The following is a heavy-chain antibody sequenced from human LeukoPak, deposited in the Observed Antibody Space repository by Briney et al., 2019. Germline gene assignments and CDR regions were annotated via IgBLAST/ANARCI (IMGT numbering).Heavy chain of an antibody. CDR1: GYTFTSYG. J-gene: IGHJ5*02. D-gene: IGHD3-16*02. Sequence: ASVKVSCKASGYTFTSYGISWVRQAPGQGLEWMGWISAYNGNTNYAQKLQGRVTMTTDTSTSTAYMELRSLRSDDTAVYYCAREIAMITFGGVIVDNWFDPWGQGTLVTVSS. CDR2: ISAYNGNT. V-gene: IGHV1-18*01. CDR3: AREIAMITFGGVIVDNWFDP.